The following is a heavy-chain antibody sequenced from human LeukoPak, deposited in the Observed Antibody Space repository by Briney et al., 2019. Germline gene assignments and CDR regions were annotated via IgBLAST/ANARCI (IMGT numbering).Heavy chain of an antibody. CDR1: GYTFTSYG. CDR2: ISAYNGNT. CDR3: ARSLGRTAMVTLDY. Sequence: ASVKVSCKASGYTFTSYGISWVRQAPGQGLEWMGWISAYNGNTNYAQKLRGRVTMTTDTSTSTAYMELRSLRSDDTAVYYCARSLGRTAMVTLDYWGQGTLVTVSS. V-gene: IGHV1-18*01. J-gene: IGHJ4*02. D-gene: IGHD5-18*01.